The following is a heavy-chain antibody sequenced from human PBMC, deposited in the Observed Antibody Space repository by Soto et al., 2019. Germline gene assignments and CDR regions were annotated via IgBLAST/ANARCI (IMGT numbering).Heavy chain of an antibody. D-gene: IGHD2-15*01. J-gene: IGHJ6*03. V-gene: IGHV3-23*01. CDR3: AKGSSHYYYYYMDV. Sequence: GGSLRLPCAASGFTFSSHAMSWVRQAPGKGLEWVSAISGSGGTTYYADSVKGRFTISRDNSKNTLYLQMDSLRAEDMAVYYCAKGSSHYYYYYMDVWDKGTTVTVSS. CDR1: GFTFSSHA. CDR2: ISGSGGTT.